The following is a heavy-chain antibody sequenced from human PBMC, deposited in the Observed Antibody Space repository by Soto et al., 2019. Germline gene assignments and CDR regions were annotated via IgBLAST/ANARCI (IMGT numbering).Heavy chain of an antibody. D-gene: IGHD5-18*01. CDR3: ARVYSSASLDY. Sequence: PSETLSLTCAVYGGSFSGYYWSWIRQPPGRGLEWIGEINHSGSTNYNPSLKSRVTISVDTSKNQFSLKLSPVTAADTAVYYCARVYSSASLDYWGQGTLVTVSS. CDR2: INHSGST. CDR1: GGSFSGYY. J-gene: IGHJ4*02. V-gene: IGHV4-34*01.